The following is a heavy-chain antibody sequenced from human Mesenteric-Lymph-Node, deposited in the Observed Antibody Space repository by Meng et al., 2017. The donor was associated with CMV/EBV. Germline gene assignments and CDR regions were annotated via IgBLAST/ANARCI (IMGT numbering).Heavy chain of an antibody. J-gene: IGHJ4*02. CDR1: GYTFTSYA. CDR2: INTNAGNP. V-gene: IGHV7-4-1*02. D-gene: IGHD3-9*01. CDR3: ARGRNYDILTGYNDY. Sequence: ASGYTFTSYAMHWVRQAPGQGLEWMGWINTNAGNPTYAQSFTGRFVFSLDTSVSTAYLQISSLKAEDTAVYYCARGRNYDILTGYNDYWGQGTLVTSPQ.